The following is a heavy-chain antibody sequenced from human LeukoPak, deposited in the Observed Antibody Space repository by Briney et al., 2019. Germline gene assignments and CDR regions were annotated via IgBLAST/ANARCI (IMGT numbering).Heavy chain of an antibody. CDR3: ARDIAAAVVDP. V-gene: IGHV3-21*01. CDR2: ISSSSSYI. Sequence: GGSLRLSCAASGFTFSSYSMNWVRQAPGKGLEWVSSISSSSSYIYYADSVKGRFTISRDNAKNSLYLQMNSLRAEDTAVYYCARDIAAAVVDPWGQGTLVTVSS. CDR1: GFTFSSYS. D-gene: IGHD6-13*01. J-gene: IGHJ5*02.